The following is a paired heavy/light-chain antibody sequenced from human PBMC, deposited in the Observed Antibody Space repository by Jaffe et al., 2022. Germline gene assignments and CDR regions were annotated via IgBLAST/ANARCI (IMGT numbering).Heavy chain of an antibody. CDR2: IVGDSAYT. CDR3: ARDLVTGTIGGDWSDP. J-gene: IGHJ5*02. Sequence: EVQLVESGGGLVKPGGSLRLSCAASGFSFNTYTMNWVRQAPGKGLEWVSSIVGDSAYTFYADSVKGRFTISRENAKNSLYLQMNSLRAEDTAVYYCARDLVTGTIGGDWSDPWAQGTLVTVSS. D-gene: IGHD1-20*01. V-gene: IGHV3-21*02. CDR1: GFSFNTYT.
Light chain of an antibody. Sequence: QSALTQPRSVSGSPGQSVTISCTGTSSDVGAYNYVSWYQQHPGKAPKLMIYDVTKRPSGVPNRFSGSKSGNTASLTISGLHPDDEADYYCCSYAGSHTYVFGIGTTVTVL. CDR2: DVT. V-gene: IGLV2-11*01. J-gene: IGLJ1*01. CDR3: CSYAGSHTYV. CDR1: SSDVGAYNY.